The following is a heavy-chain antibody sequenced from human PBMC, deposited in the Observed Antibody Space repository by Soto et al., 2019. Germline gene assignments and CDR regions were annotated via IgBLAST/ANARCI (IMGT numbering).Heavy chain of an antibody. D-gene: IGHD3-22*01. Sequence: GGSLRLSCAASRFTFSDYYMSWIRQAPGKGLVWISCINRSRYYTEYADSVKGRFTISRDNAKNTLYLQMNSLRAEDTAVYYCARVWANSGYYVAYDYWGQGTPVTVSS. V-gene: IGHV3-11*06. J-gene: IGHJ4*02. CDR2: INRSRYYT. CDR1: RFTFSDYY. CDR3: ARVWANSGYYVAYDY.